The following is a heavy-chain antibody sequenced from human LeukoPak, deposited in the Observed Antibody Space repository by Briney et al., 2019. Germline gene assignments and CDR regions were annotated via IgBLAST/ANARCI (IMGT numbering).Heavy chain of an antibody. Sequence: GESLKISFKGSGSSFTSYWIGWVHQMPGKGLEWMGIIYPGDSDTRYSPSFQGQVTISADKSISTAYLQWSSLKASDTAMYYCARQGYSGYDRSDLDYWGQGTLVTVSS. CDR2: IYPGDSDT. J-gene: IGHJ4*02. CDR3: ARQGYSGYDRSDLDY. D-gene: IGHD5-12*01. V-gene: IGHV5-51*07. CDR1: GSSFTSYW.